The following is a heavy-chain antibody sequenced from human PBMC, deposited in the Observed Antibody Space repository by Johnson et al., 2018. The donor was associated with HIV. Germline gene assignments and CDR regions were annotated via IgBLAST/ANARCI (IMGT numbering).Heavy chain of an antibody. CDR3: ARRTYCTGDSCSSGLGTFDL. CDR2: INWNGGST. CDR1: GFTFNDHG. J-gene: IGHJ3*01. Sequence: VQLVESGGGVVRPGGSLRLSCATSGFTFNDHGMTWVRQVPGKGLEWVSGINWNGGSTGYADSVKGRFTISRDNAKNSLYLQMNSLRAEDTALYYCARRTYCTGDSCSSGLGTFDLWGQGTMVTVSS. V-gene: IGHV3-20*04. D-gene: IGHD2-15*01.